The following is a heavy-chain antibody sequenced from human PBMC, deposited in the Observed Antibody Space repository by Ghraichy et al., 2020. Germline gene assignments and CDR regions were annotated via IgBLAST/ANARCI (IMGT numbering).Heavy chain of an antibody. Sequence: GGSLRLSCAASGFTFSSYAMSWVRQAPGKGLEWVSSVSRSGGYTHYADSVKGRITISRDNSKNTLYLQMNSLRAEDTAIYHCAKQRGVGDGYDYGHIDYWGQGTLVTVSP. CDR2: VSRSGGYT. CDR1: GFTFSSYA. D-gene: IGHD5-12*01. J-gene: IGHJ4*02. CDR3: AKQRGVGDGYDYGHIDY. V-gene: IGHV3-23*01.